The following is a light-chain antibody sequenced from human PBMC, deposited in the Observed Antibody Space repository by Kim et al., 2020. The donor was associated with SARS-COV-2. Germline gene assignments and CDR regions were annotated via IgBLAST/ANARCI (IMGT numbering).Light chain of an antibody. CDR3: QVWDSSSEHVV. Sequence: APGKTARITCGGNNIGSESVHWYQQKPGQAPLLVIYYDTDRPSGIPERFSGANSGNTATLTISRVEAGDETDYYCQVWDSSSEHVVFGGGTQLTVL. CDR1: NIGSES. V-gene: IGLV3-21*04. J-gene: IGLJ2*01. CDR2: YDT.